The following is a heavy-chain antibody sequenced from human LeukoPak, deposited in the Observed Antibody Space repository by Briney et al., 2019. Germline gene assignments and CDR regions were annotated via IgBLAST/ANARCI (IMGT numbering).Heavy chain of an antibody. J-gene: IGHJ4*02. CDR2: ISGSGGST. Sequence: GRSLRLSCAASGFTFSSYAMSWVRQAPGKGLEWVSAISGSGGSTYYADSVKGRFTISRDNSKNTLYLQMNSLRAEDTAVYYCAREEPIVGATEGFDYWGQGTLVTVSS. CDR3: AREEPIVGATEGFDY. V-gene: IGHV3-23*01. CDR1: GFTFSSYA. D-gene: IGHD1-26*01.